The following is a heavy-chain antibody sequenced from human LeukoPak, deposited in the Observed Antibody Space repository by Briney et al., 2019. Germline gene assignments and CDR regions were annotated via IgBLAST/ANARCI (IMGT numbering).Heavy chain of an antibody. CDR1: GFTFSSYW. CDR2: INHNGNVN. Sequence: GGSLRLSCAASGFTFSSYWMNWARQAPGKGLEWVASINHNGNVNYYVDSVKGRFTISRDNAKNSLYLQMSNLRAEDTAVYFCARGGGLDVWGRGATVTVSS. V-gene: IGHV3-7*03. CDR3: ARGGGLDV. D-gene: IGHD3-16*01. J-gene: IGHJ6*02.